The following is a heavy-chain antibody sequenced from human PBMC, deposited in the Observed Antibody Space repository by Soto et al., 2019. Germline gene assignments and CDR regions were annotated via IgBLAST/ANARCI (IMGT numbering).Heavy chain of an antibody. J-gene: IGHJ6*02. CDR3: AREGVAPYYYYGMDV. CDR1: GGSISSGGYY. V-gene: IGHV4-31*03. CDR2: IYYSGST. Sequence: SETLSLTCTVSGGSISSGGYYWSWIRQHPGKGLEWIGYIYYSGSTYYNPSLKSRVTISVDTSKNQFSLKLSSVTAADTAVYYCAREGVAPYYYYGMDVWGQGTPVTVSS.